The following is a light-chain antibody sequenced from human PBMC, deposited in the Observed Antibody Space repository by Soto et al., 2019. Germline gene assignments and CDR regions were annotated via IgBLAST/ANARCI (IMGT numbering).Light chain of an antibody. J-gene: IGKJ4*01. Sequence: DIQMTQSPSSLSASVGDRVTITCQASQDISNYLNWYQQKPGKAPKLLIYDASNLETGVPSRFSGSGSGTDFTFTISSLQPEDIATYYSQQYDNLPFFGGGTKVEIK. V-gene: IGKV1-33*01. CDR2: DAS. CDR1: QDISNY. CDR3: QQYDNLPF.